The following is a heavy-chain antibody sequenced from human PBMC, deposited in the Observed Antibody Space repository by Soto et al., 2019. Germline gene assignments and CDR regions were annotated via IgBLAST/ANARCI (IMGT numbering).Heavy chain of an antibody. D-gene: IGHD6-6*01. J-gene: IGHJ3*02. CDR1: GFTFSNAW. CDR3: TTGYSSSSFAFDS. Sequence: GGSLRLSCAASGFTFSNAWMSWVRQAPGKGLEWVGRIKSKTDGGTTDYAAPVKGRFTISRDDSKNTLYLQMNSLKTEDTAVYYCTTGYSSSSFAFDSWGQGTMVTVSS. V-gene: IGHV3-15*01. CDR2: IKSKTDGGTT.